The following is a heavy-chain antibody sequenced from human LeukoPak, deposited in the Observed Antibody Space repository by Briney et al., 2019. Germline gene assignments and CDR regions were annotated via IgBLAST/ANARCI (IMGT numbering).Heavy chain of an antibody. J-gene: IGHJ2*01. CDR2: IYYTGST. Sequence: SETLSLTCTVSGGSISSYYWSWIRQPPGKGLEWIGYIYYTGSTNYNPSLKSRVTISVDTSKNQFSLKLSSVTAADTAVYYCAREKEQRLVRNWYFDLWGRGTLVTVSS. CDR1: GGSISSYY. V-gene: IGHV4-59*01. CDR3: AREKEQRLVRNWYFDL. D-gene: IGHD6-13*01.